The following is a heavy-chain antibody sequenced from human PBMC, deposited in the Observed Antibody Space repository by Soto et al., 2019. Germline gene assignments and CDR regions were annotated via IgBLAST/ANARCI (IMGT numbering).Heavy chain of an antibody. Sequence: EVQLVESGGDLIQPGGSLRLSCAASGFTVTNSYMAWVRQAPGKGLEWVSVVYTSGRTYHADSVKGRFTVSRDISTNMFFLQMNKLSAEDMATYYCARAGFERLYFDQWGRGTLVNVSS. CDR2: VYTSGRT. CDR3: ARAGFERLYFDQ. D-gene: IGHD1-1*01. CDR1: GFTVTNSY. V-gene: IGHV3-53*01. J-gene: IGHJ4*02.